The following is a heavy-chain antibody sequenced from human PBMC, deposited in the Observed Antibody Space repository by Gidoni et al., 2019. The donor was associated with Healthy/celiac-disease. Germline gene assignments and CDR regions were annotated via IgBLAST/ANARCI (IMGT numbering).Heavy chain of an antibody. Sequence: EVQLVESGGGLVQPGGSLRLSCAASGFTVSSNYMSWVRQAPGKGLEWVSVIYSGGSTYYADSVKGRFTISRDNSKNTLYLQMNSLRAEDTAVYYCARYKGRDYDFWSGSYYFDYWGQGTLVTVSS. CDR3: ARYKGRDYDFWSGSYYFDY. J-gene: IGHJ4*02. CDR2: IYSGGST. V-gene: IGHV3-66*01. D-gene: IGHD3-3*01. CDR1: GFTVSSNY.